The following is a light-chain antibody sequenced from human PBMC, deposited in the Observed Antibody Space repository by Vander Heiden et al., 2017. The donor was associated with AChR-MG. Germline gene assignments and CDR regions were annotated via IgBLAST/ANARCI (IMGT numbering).Light chain of an antibody. V-gene: IGKV1-5*01. J-gene: IGKJ1*01. CDR1: QSISSW. Sequence: DIQMTQSPSTLSASVGDRVTITCRARQSISSWLAWYQQNPGKAPKLLIYDASSLESGVPSRFRGRGSGTEFTLTISSLHPDDFATYYCHQYKSFPWTFGQGTKVEI. CDR3: HQYKSFPWT. CDR2: DAS.